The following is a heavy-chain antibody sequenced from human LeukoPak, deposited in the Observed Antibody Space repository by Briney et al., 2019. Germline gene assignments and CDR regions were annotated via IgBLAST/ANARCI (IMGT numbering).Heavy chain of an antibody. Sequence: SETLSLPCSVSGTSLSSYYWDWLRQTPGKGVEWIGYISDTGKTESNPSLNSRVSIPLDTSKKHFSLRLRSVTAADSAVYYCATGYYEPFATWGPGILVTVSS. V-gene: IGHV4-59*01. CDR1: GTSLSSYY. CDR2: ISDTGKT. D-gene: IGHD2/OR15-2a*01. CDR3: ATGYYEPFAT. J-gene: IGHJ5*02.